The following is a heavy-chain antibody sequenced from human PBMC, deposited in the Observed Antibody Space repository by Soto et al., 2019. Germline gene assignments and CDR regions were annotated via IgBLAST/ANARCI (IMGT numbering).Heavy chain of an antibody. V-gene: IGHV1-18*01. D-gene: IGHD6-19*01. CDR3: ARDRLIAVTGLLNY. Sequence: QVQLVQSGAEVKKPGASVKVSCKTSCYPFTSYGINWVRQAPGQGPEWMGWISAYNGKTSYTQKVQGRVTMTTDTSTSTAYMELRSLRYDDTAVYYFARDRLIAVTGLLNYWGQGTLVTVSS. CDR2: ISAYNGKT. CDR1: CYPFTSYG. J-gene: IGHJ4*02.